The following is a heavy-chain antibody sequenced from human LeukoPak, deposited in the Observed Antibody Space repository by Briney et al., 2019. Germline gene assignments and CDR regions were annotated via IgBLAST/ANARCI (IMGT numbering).Heavy chain of an antibody. V-gene: IGHV3-7*01. D-gene: IGHD3-10*01. CDR3: ARGGIRGILLPVDY. CDR2: IKQDGSDK. CDR1: GFTFSSYW. J-gene: IGHJ4*02. Sequence: GGSLRLSCAASGFTFSSYWMSWVRQAPGKGLEWVANIKQDGSDKYYLDSVKGRFTLSRDNAKNSLFLQMNTLRAEDTAIYYCARGGIRGILLPVDYWGQGTLVTVSS.